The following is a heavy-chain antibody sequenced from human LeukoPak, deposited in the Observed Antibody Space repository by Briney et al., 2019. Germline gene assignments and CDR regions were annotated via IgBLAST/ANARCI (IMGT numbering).Heavy chain of an antibody. CDR1: GFTFSSYA. Sequence: QPGGSLRLSCAASGFTFSSYAMSWVREAPGKGLEWVSAISGSGGSTYYADSVKGGFTIYRENSKNTLYLQMNRLRDEDTAVYYCAKDRESPDVLLWFGEPTYGMDVWGQGTTVTVSS. CDR2: ISGSGGST. J-gene: IGHJ6*02. V-gene: IGHV3-23*01. CDR3: AKDRESPDVLLWFGEPTYGMDV. D-gene: IGHD3-10*01.